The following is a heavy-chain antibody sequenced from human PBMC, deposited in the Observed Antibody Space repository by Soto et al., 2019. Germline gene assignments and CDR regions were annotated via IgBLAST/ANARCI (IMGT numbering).Heavy chain of an antibody. Sequence: SETLSLTCPVTGRSISSYYWSWIRQPPGKGLEWIGYIYYSGSTNYNPSLKSRVTISVDTSKNQFSLKLSSVTAADTAVYYCARAPPVAGYYYYYMDVWGKGTTVT. V-gene: IGHV4-59*01. CDR2: IYYSGST. J-gene: IGHJ6*03. D-gene: IGHD6-19*01. CDR3: ARAPPVAGYYYYYMDV. CDR1: GRSISSYY.